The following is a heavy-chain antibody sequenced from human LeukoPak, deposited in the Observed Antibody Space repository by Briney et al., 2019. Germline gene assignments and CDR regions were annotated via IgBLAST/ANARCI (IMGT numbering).Heavy chain of an antibody. V-gene: IGHV3-48*03. J-gene: IGHJ4*02. Sequence: GGSLRLSCAASGFTFSSYEINWVRQAPGKGLECVSYISSSGSTIYYANSVKGRFTISRDNVKNSLYLQMNNLRAEDTAVYYCARQGTYYFDSSGFYSYYFDSWGQGTLVTVSS. D-gene: IGHD3-22*01. CDR3: ARQGTYYFDSSGFYSYYFDS. CDR2: ISSSGSTI. CDR1: GFTFSSYE.